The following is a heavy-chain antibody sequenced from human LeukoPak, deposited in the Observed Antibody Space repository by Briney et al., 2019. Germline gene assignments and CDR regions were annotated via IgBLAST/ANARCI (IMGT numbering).Heavy chain of an antibody. J-gene: IGHJ4*02. CDR1: GFTFNTYG. V-gene: IGHV3-23*01. CDR2: ISGSGGAT. D-gene: IGHD1-1*01. CDR3: AKDHLPLDLPCDY. Sequence: PGGSLRLSCAASGFTFNTYGMSWVRQAPGKGLEWVSGISGSGGATYYADSVKGRFTVSRDDPHNTLYLQMNSVRAEDTAVYYCAKDHLPLDLPCDYWGQGTLVTVSS.